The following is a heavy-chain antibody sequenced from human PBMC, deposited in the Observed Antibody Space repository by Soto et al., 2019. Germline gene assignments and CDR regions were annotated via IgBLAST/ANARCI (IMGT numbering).Heavy chain of an antibody. CDR3: ARRSRSSSGWYFLDY. J-gene: IGHJ4*02. D-gene: IGHD6-19*01. V-gene: IGHV4-59*01. Sequence: QVQLQESGPGLVKPSETLSLTCTVSGGSISSDSWSWIRQSPGKALEWIGYSYYNGVTKYNPSLKSRVTISVDTSQNHFSLRLTSVTAADTAVYYCARRSRSSSGWYFLDYWGQGTLVTFSS. CDR1: GGSISSDS. CDR2: SYYNGVT.